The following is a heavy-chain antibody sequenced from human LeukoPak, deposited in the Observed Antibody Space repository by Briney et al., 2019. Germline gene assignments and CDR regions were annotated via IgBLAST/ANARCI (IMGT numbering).Heavy chain of an antibody. CDR1: GFTFSSYG. D-gene: IGHD3-22*01. CDR2: IWYDGSNK. Sequence: PGRSLRLSCAASGFTFSSYGMHWVRQAPGKGLEWVAVIWYDGSNKYYADSVKGRFTISRDNSKNTLYLQVNSLRAEDTAVYYCARLDRDYYYYYGMDVWGQGTTVTVSS. CDR3: ARLDRDYYYYYGMDV. J-gene: IGHJ6*02. V-gene: IGHV3-33*01.